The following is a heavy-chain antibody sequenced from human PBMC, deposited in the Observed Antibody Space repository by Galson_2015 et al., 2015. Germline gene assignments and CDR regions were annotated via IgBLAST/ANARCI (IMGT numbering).Heavy chain of an antibody. CDR2: INSDGSIT. CDR3: ARRYCSGGSCYSLDN. J-gene: IGHJ4*02. V-gene: IGHV3-74*01. Sequence: SLRLSCAASGFTFSSNWMHWVRQAPGKGLVWVSRINSDGSITSYADSVKGRFTISRDNAKNTLYLQMNSLRAEDTAVYYCARRYCSGGSCYSLDNWGQGTLVTVSS. D-gene: IGHD2-15*01. CDR1: GFTFSSNW.